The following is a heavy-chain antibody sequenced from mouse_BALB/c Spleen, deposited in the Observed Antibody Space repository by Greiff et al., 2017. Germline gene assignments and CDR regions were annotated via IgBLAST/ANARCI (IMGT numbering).Heavy chain of an antibody. CDR2: ISNLAYSI. J-gene: IGHJ4*01. CDR3: ARGGYQAMDY. V-gene: IGHV5-15*02. CDR1: GFTFSDYG. Sequence: EVHLVESGGGLVQPGGSRKLSCAASGFTFSDYGMAWVRQAPGKGPEWVAFISNLAYSIYYADTVTGRFTISRENAKNTLYLEMSSLRSEDTAMYYCARGGYQAMDYWGQGTSVTVSS.